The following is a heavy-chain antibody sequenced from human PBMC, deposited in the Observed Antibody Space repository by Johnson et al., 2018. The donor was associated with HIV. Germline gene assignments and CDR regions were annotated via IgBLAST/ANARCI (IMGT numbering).Heavy chain of an antibody. Sequence: MLLVESGGGVVQPGRSLRLSCAASGFTFSSYAMSWVRQAPGKGLEWVSAISGSGGSTYYADSVKGRFSISRDNSKNTLSLLMNSLREEDTAVYYCVRDLGLIGPWGAFDIWGQGTRVTVSS. CDR2: ISGSGGST. J-gene: IGHJ3*02. D-gene: IGHD3-16*01. CDR3: VRDLGLIGPWGAFDI. CDR1: GFTFSSYA. V-gene: IGHV3-23*04.